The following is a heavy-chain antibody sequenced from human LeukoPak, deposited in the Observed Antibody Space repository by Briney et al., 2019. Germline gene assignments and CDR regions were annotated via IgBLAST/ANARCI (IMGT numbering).Heavy chain of an antibody. D-gene: IGHD1-1*01. CDR3: ARDQLDDVGDDY. V-gene: IGHV1-2*02. CDR1: GYTFTGYY. J-gene: IGHJ4*02. CDR2: INPSSGGT. Sequence: ASVKVSCKASGYTFTGYYMHWVRQAPGQGLEWMGWINPSSGGTNYAQKFQGRVTMTRDTSISTAYMELSRLRSDDTAVYYCARDQLDDVGDDYWGQGTLVTVSS.